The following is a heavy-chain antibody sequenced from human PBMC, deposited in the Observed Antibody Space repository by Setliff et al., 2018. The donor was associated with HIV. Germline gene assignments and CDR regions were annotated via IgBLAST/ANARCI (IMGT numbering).Heavy chain of an antibody. Sequence: SETLSLTCTVSGGSVGSGSYYWSWIRQSPGKGLEWIGYIYYSGSTTYNPTLKSRVTMSIDTSKNQFSLKVRAVSAADTAVYYCARDPPGYGDSWGQGTL. J-gene: IGHJ4*02. V-gene: IGHV4-61*01. CDR3: ARDPPGYGDS. CDR1: GGSVGSGSYY. CDR2: IYYSGST. D-gene: IGHD5-18*01.